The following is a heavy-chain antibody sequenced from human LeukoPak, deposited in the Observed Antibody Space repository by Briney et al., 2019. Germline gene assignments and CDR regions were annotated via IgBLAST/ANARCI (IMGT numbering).Heavy chain of an antibody. Sequence: SVTVSCKASGYTFIRHGITWVRQAPGQGLEWVGWINAYNGHTNYVQNLQGRATMTTDTSTSTAYMELRSLRSDDTAVYYCARGEYNYFDYWGQGTLVTVSS. CDR1: GYTFIRHG. CDR2: INAYNGHT. V-gene: IGHV1-18*01. D-gene: IGHD2/OR15-2a*01. J-gene: IGHJ4*02. CDR3: ARGEYNYFDY.